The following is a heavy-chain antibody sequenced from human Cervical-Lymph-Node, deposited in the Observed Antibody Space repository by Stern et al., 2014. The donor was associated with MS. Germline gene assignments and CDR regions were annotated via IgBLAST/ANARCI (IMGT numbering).Heavy chain of an antibody. D-gene: IGHD6-19*01. Sequence: QVQLEESGGGVVQPGRSLRLSCAASGFSFSSYAMHWVRQAPGKGLEWVAVISYDGSNKYYADSVKGRFTISRDNSKNTLYLQMNSLRAEDTAVYYCARDWVAVAAVDYWGQGTLVTVSS. CDR3: ARDWVAVAAVDY. CDR1: GFSFSSYA. J-gene: IGHJ4*02. V-gene: IGHV3-30*04. CDR2: ISYDGSNK.